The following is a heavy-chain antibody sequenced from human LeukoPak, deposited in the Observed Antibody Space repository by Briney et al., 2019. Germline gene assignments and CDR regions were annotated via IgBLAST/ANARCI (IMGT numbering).Heavy chain of an antibody. J-gene: IGHJ4*02. CDR1: GYTFTSYS. CDR2: INPSGGST. Sequence: GASVKVSCKASGYTFTSYSLHWVRQAPGQGLEWMGIINPSGGSTSYAQKFQGRVTVTMDTSTSTVYMDLSSLRSEDTAVYYCATLPNSARYPFLDYWGQGTLVIVSS. V-gene: IGHV1-46*01. CDR3: ATLPNSARYPFLDY. D-gene: IGHD1-26*01.